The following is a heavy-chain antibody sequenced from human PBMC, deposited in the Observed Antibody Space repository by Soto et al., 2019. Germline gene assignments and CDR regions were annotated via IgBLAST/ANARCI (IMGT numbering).Heavy chain of an antibody. V-gene: IGHV4-61*01. CDR1: GGSVSSGSYY. CDR3: ARRSGYGSAYYFDY. Sequence: SETLSLTCTVSGGSVSSGSYYWSWIRQPPGKGLEWIGYIYYSGSTNYNPSLKSRVTISVDTSKNQFSLKLSSVTAADTAVYYCARRSGYGSAYYFDYWGQGTLVTVSS. J-gene: IGHJ4*02. CDR2: IYYSGST. D-gene: IGHD3-10*01.